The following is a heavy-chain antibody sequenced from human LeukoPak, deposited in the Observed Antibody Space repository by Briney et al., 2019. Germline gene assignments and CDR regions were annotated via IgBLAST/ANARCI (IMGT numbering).Heavy chain of an antibody. CDR1: GFTFSSHG. Sequence: GGSLRLSCAASGFTFSSHGMNWVRQAPGKGLEWVSSISSSSSYIYYADSVKGRFTISRDNTKNSLYLQMNSLRAEDTAVYYCVRDYENLTGSKTRFHYWGQGTLVTVSS. V-gene: IGHV3-21*01. CDR3: VRDYENLTGSKTRFHY. D-gene: IGHD3-9*01. J-gene: IGHJ4*02. CDR2: ISSSSSYI.